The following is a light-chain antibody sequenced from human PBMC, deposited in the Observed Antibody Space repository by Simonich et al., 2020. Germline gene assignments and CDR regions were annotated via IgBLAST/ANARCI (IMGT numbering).Light chain of an antibody. V-gene: IGKV3D-20*01. Sequence: EIVMTQSPATLSVSPGERATLSCRASQSVSSSNLAWYQQKPGLAPRLLIYDASSRATGIPDRFSGSVSGTDFTLTISRLEPEDFAVYYCQQYGSSPRTFGQGTKVEIK. CDR1: QSVSSSN. CDR2: DAS. CDR3: QQYGSSPRT. J-gene: IGKJ1*01.